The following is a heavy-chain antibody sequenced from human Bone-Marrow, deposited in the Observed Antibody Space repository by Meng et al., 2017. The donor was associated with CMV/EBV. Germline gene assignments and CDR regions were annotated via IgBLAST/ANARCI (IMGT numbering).Heavy chain of an antibody. D-gene: IGHD5-24*01. CDR1: GFSFSSYS. Sequence: GESLKISCAASGFSFSSYSMNWVRQAPGKGLEWVSSISSSSDYIYYADSVKGRFTISRDNAKNSLYLQMNGLRAEDTAVYYCARDLQDGYNFVSYWGQATLVTVSS. CDR2: ISSSSDYI. J-gene: IGHJ4*02. CDR3: ARDLQDGYNFVSY. V-gene: IGHV3-21*01.